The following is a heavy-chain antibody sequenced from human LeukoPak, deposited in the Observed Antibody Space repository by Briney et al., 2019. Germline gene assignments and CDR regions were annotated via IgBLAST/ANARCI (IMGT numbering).Heavy chain of an antibody. CDR3: AKYGNSGWVIDN. CDR2: IYYTGGT. V-gene: IGHV4-59*08. CDR1: GGSIGSDY. Sequence: SETLSLTCTVSGGSIGSDYWTWIRQPPGKGLEYIGYIYYTGGTNYNPSLKSRGTISVDTSKNQFSLKLSSVTAADTAVYFCAKYGNSGWVIDNWGQGTLVTVSS. D-gene: IGHD6-19*01. J-gene: IGHJ4*02.